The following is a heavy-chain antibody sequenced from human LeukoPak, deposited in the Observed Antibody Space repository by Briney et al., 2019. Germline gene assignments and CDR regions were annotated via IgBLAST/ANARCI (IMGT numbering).Heavy chain of an antibody. CDR3: ARHDFDLPMIYSFFVH. CDR1: GYTFTKYY. J-gene: IGHJ5*02. D-gene: IGHD3-3*01. Sequence: APVKVSCKASGYTFTKYYMNWVRQAPEQGLEWMGIMHPTGDSTNYAQKFQGRVTLTRDTSTGTFYMELSSLTSEDTAVYYCARHDFDLPMIYSFFVHWGQGTLVTVSS. V-gene: IGHV1-46*01. CDR2: MHPTGDST.